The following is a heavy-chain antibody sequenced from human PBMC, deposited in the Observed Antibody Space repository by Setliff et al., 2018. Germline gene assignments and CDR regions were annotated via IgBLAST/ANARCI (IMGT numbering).Heavy chain of an antibody. CDR3: ARGHCSSGECPNYFDP. J-gene: IGHJ5*02. CDR2: IYYSGNT. Sequence: SETLSLTCTVSGGSMIGGHYYWSWIRELPGKGLEWIAYIYYSGNTYYNPSLKSRVTISVDTSKNQFSLKINSVTAADTAVYYCARGHCSSGECPNYFDPWGQGTQVTVSS. CDR1: GGSMIGGHYY. V-gene: IGHV4-31*03. D-gene: IGHD2-15*01.